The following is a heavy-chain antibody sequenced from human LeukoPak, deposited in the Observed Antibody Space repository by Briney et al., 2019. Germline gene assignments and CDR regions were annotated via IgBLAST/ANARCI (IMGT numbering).Heavy chain of an antibody. CDR3: AELGITMIGGV. CDR1: GFTFNTYS. V-gene: IGHV3-48*01. CDR2: ISSFTSAI. Sequence: PGGSLRLSCAASGFTFNTYSMNWVRQAPGKGLEWVSYISSFTSAIDYADSVKGRFTISSDNSKSSLFLQMSSLRAEDTAVYYCAELGITMIGGVWGKGTTVTISS. J-gene: IGHJ6*04. D-gene: IGHD3-10*02.